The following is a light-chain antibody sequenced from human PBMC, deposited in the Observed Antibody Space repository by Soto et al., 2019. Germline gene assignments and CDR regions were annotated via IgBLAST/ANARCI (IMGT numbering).Light chain of an antibody. CDR3: QQYSSYPLT. CDR1: ETINTW. J-gene: IGKJ4*01. V-gene: IGKV1-5*01. Sequence: DIQMTQSPSSLSVSVGDRVTITCRASETINTWLAWYQQKPGKAPKILIYDASKLEPGVPSRLSGSGSGAEFTLTISSLQPDDIATYYCQQYSSYPLTFGGGTRWIS. CDR2: DAS.